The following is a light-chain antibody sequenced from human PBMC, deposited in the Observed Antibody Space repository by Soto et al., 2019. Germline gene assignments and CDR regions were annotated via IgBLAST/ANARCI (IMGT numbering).Light chain of an antibody. J-gene: IGLJ2*01. CDR1: YSNIGDNT. V-gene: IGLV1-44*01. Sequence: QSVVTQPPSASGTPGQRVTISRSGTYSNIGDNTVNWYQQVPGTAPKLLIYSDDQRPSGVPDRFSGSRSGSSASLAISGLQSDDEADYYCSAWDDSLNGVIFGGGTKLTVL. CDR3: SAWDDSLNGVI. CDR2: SDD.